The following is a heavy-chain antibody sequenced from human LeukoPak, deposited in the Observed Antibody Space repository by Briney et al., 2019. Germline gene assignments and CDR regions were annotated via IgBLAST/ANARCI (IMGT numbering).Heavy chain of an antibody. V-gene: IGHV4-59*01. Sequence: SETLSLTCTVSGGSISSYYWSWIRQPPGKGLEWIGYIYYSGSTNYNPSLKSRVTISVDTSKNQFSLKLSSVTAADTAVYYCARTAMVMGYYYYMDVWGKGTTVTVSS. CDR2: IYYSGST. J-gene: IGHJ6*03. D-gene: IGHD5-18*01. CDR1: GGSISSYY. CDR3: ARTAMVMGYYYYMDV.